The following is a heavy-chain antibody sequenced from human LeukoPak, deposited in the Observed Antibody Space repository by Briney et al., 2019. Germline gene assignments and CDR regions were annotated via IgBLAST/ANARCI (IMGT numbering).Heavy chain of an antibody. V-gene: IGHV3-23*01. CDR2: ISHFPGDP. CDR3: AKDNYGGIYAS. J-gene: IGHJ5*02. Sequence: GKTLRLSCAASGFTFSGYGMSWVRPAPGKGLEWVAHISHFPGDPWYANSVKGRFIISRDNSKGTVYLQMNSLRPEDSALYYCAKDNYGGIYASWGQGTMVTVPA. CDR1: GFTFSGYG. D-gene: IGHD3-16*01.